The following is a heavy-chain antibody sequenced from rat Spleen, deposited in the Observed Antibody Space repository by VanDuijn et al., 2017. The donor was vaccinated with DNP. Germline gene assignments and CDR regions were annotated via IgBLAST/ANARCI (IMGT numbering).Heavy chain of an antibody. Sequence: EVLLVESDGGLVQPGRSLKLSCAVSGFTFSDYYMAWVRQAPAKGLEWVATISKSGDFTPYRISVKGRFTISRDNTKNTLYLQMDSLRSEDTAAYYCAGRPPPTRGPFDYWGQGVMVTVSS. D-gene: IGHD1-4*01. J-gene: IGHJ2*01. V-gene: IGHV5-25*01. CDR2: ISKSGDFT. CDR1: GFTFSDYY. CDR3: AGRPPPTRGPFDY.